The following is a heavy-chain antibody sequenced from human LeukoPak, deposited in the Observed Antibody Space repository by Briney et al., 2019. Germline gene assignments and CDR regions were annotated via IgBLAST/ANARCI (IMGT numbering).Heavy chain of an antibody. CDR1: GGSISSGSYY. J-gene: IGHJ5*02. CDR2: IYTSGST. D-gene: IGHD2-2*01. CDR3: AREGEGNVVVPAAIWFDP. Sequence: SETLSLTCTVSGGSISSGSYYWRWIRQPAGKGLEWIGRIYTSGSTNYNPSLKSRVTISVDTSKNQFSLKLSSVTAADTAVYYCAREGEGNVVVPAAIWFDPWGQGTLVTVSS. V-gene: IGHV4-61*02.